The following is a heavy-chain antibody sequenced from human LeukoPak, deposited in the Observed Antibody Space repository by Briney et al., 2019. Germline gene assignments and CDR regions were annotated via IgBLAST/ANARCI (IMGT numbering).Heavy chain of an antibody. J-gene: IGHJ4*02. D-gene: IGHD4-23*01. CDR1: GFTVSGSY. V-gene: IGHV3-53*01. CDR2: IYSGGTT. CDR3: ARRAGGYSHPYDY. Sequence: GGSLRLSCAVSGFTVSGSYMSWVRQAPGKGLEWVSLIYSGGTTYYADSVRGRFTISRDNSKNTLYLQMNSLRAEDTAVYYCARRAGGYSHPYDYWGQGILVTVSS.